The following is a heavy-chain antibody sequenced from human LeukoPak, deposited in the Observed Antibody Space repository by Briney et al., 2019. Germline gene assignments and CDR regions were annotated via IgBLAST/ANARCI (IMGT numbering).Heavy chain of an antibody. J-gene: IGHJ5*02. CDR1: GFTVSNNY. CDR2: IHSSGGT. CDR3: IVFGDSNH. D-gene: IGHD4-17*01. V-gene: IGHV3-53*01. Sequence: GGSLRLSCAASGFTVSNNYMNWVRQAPGKGLEWVSAIHSSGGTYYADSVKGRFTISRDTSKNTLYLQINSLRVEDTAVYYCIVFGDSNHWGQGTLVTVSS.